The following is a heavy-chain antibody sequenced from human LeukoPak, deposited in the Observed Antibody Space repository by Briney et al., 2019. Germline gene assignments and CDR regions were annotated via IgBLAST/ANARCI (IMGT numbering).Heavy chain of an antibody. J-gene: IGHJ4*02. V-gene: IGHV1-2*06. Sequence: ASVKVSCKASGYTFTYYYIHWVRQAPGQGLEWMGRINPNSGDTNYPQKFQGRVTMTGDTSISAAYMELSRLRSDDTAVYYCARLPYYDSSGFYYFDYWGQGTLVTVSS. CDR3: ARLPYYDSSGFYYFDY. CDR1: GYTFTYYY. CDR2: INPNSGDT. D-gene: IGHD3-22*01.